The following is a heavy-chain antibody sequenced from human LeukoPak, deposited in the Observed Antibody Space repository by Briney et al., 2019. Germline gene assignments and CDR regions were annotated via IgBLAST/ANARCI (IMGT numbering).Heavy chain of an antibody. D-gene: IGHD6-6*01. Sequence: SVKVSCKASGGTFSSYAISWMRQAPGQGLEWMGGIIPIFGTANYAQKFQGRVTITTDESTSTAYMELSSLRSDDTAVYYCARNMDSSSSHQVNYYYYMDVWGKGTTVTVSS. J-gene: IGHJ6*03. CDR3: ARNMDSSSSHQVNYYYYMDV. CDR1: GGTFSSYA. V-gene: IGHV1-69*05. CDR2: IIPIFGTA.